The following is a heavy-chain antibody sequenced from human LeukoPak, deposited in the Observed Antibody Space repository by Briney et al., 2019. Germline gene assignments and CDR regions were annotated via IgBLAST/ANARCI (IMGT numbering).Heavy chain of an antibody. V-gene: IGHV3-21*01. CDR3: ARGRDGYFLNY. Sequence: GGSLRLSCAASGFTFNSYAMSWVRQAPGKGLEWVSSISTSTSSIYYADSVKGRFTISRDNAKNSLSLQMNSLRVEDTAVYYCARGRDGYFLNYWGQGTLVTVSS. J-gene: IGHJ4*02. CDR1: GFTFNSYA. CDR2: ISTSTSSI. D-gene: IGHD5-24*01.